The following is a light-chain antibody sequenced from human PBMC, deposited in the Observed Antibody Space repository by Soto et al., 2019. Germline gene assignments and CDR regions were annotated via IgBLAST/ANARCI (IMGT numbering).Light chain of an antibody. Sequence: DIQMTQSPSTLSASVGDRVTITCRASQRISTWLAWYQQKPGKAPKLLISDASSLETGVPSRFSGSGSGTDFTLTISNLQPEDFATYYCQQTSSTPTFGGGTRWIS. V-gene: IGKV1-5*01. CDR2: DAS. CDR3: QQTSSTPT. J-gene: IGKJ4*01. CDR1: QRISTW.